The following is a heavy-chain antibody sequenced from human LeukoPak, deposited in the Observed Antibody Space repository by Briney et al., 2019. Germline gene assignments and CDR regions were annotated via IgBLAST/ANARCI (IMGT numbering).Heavy chain of an antibody. CDR2: IWYDGSNT. Sequence: QAXGXGXEGVAVIWYDGSNTSYAASVKVRFTISRDHSKTTLYLQMTSLRAQDTAVYSCARDSSARMAVWGQGTTVTVSS. J-gene: IGHJ6*02. CDR3: ARDSSARMAV. V-gene: IGHV3-33*01.